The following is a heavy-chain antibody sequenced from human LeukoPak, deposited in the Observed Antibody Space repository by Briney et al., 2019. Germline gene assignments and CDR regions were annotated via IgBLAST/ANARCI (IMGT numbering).Heavy chain of an antibody. J-gene: IGHJ6*03. CDR3: VRAEVGTTLKYYYYYMDV. V-gene: IGHV3-7*01. CDR2: IKQDGSEK. D-gene: IGHD1-26*01. Sequence: PGGSLRLSCAASGFTFSSYWMSWVRQAPGKGLEWVANIKQDGSEKYYVDSVKGRFTISRDNGKNSMYLQMHSLRAEDTAVYYCVRAEVGTTLKYYYYYMDVWGKGTTVTVSS. CDR1: GFTFSSYW.